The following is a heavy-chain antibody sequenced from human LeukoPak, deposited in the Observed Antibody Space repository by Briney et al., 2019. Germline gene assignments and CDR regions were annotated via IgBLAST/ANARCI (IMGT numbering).Heavy chain of an antibody. Sequence: GGSLRLSCAASGFTVSSNYMSWVRQAPGKGLEWVSVIYSGGSTYYADSVKGRFTISRDNSKNTLYLQMNSLRAEDTAVYYCAKAGIAVPATPEYCGQGTQVTVSS. CDR3: AKAGIAVPATPEY. D-gene: IGHD6-19*01. J-gene: IGHJ4*02. CDR2: IYSGGST. CDR1: GFTVSSNY. V-gene: IGHV3-66*01.